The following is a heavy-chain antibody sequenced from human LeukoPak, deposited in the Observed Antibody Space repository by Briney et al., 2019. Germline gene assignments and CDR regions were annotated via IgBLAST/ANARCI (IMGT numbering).Heavy chain of an antibody. D-gene: IGHD3-9*01. CDR1: EFTFSLYA. Sequence: PGGSVRLSRAVSEFTFSLYAMTWVRQAPGKGLEWVGRIKSKTDGGTTEYAAPVKGRFTISRDDSKNTLYLQMNSLETEDTAVYYCATYRTCYYYFDYWGPGTLVTVSS. CDR3: ATYRTCYYYFDY. V-gene: IGHV3-15*01. CDR2: IKSKTDGGTT. J-gene: IGHJ4*02.